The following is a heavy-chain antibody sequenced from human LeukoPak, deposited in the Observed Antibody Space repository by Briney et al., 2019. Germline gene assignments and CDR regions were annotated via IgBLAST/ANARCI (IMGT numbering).Heavy chain of an antibody. CDR2: ISSGSTTI. Sequence: GGSLRLSCAASGFTFSSYWMSWVRQAPGKGLEWVSYISSGSTTIYYADSVKGRFTISRDNAKNSLYLQMNSLRAEDTAVYFCARMWGSSWSYFDHWGQGTLVTVSS. D-gene: IGHD6-13*01. V-gene: IGHV3-48*04. CDR3: ARMWGSSWSYFDH. J-gene: IGHJ4*02. CDR1: GFTFSSYW.